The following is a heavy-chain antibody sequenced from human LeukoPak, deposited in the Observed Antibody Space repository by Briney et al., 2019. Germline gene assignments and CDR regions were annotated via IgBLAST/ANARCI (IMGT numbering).Heavy chain of an antibody. CDR3: ATAGNYRFDY. J-gene: IGHJ4*02. CDR1: GFTFSTDW. CDR2: MNSDGSRT. Sequence: GGSLRLSCAGSGFTFSTDWMHWVRQAPGKGLVWVSRMNSDGSRTSYADSVKGRFTISRDNAKNTLYLQMNSLRAEDTAIYYCATAGNYRFDYWGQGTLVTVSS. D-gene: IGHD1-7*01. V-gene: IGHV3-74*03.